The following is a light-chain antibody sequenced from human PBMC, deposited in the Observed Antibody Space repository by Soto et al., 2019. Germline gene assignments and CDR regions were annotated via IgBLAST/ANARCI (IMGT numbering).Light chain of an antibody. V-gene: IGLV2-8*01. CDR3: SLYGGSNAVV. Sequence: QSVLTQPPSASGSPGQSVTISCTGSSTDVGGYNYVYWYQQHPGKAPKLMIYEVSKRPSGVPDRLSGSKSGNTASLTVSGRQDEDAADYYCSLYGGSNAVVFGGGTKLTVL. J-gene: IGLJ2*01. CDR1: STDVGGYNY. CDR2: EVS.